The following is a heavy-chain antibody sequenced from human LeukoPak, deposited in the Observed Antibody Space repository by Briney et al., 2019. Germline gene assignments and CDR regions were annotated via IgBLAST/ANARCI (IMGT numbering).Heavy chain of an antibody. CDR2: ISSSGSSI. CDR1: GFTFSDYY. Sequence: PGGSLRLSCAASGFTFSDYYMSWIRQAPGKGLEWVSYISSSGSSIFYADSVKGRFTISRDNAKNSLSLQVNSLRAEDTAVYYCVRDHDPNAHWYFDLWGRGTLVAVSS. J-gene: IGHJ2*01. V-gene: IGHV3-11*01. CDR3: VRDHDPNAHWYFDL.